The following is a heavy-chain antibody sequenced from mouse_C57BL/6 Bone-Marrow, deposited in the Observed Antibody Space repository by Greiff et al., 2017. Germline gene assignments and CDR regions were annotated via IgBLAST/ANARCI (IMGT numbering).Heavy chain of an antibody. CDR3: ARYGYYNWYFDV. Sequence: QVHVKQPGAELVKPGASVKMSCKASGYTFTSYWITWVKQRPGQGLEWIGDIYPGSGSTNYNEKFKSKATLTVDTSSSTAYMQLSSLTSEDSAVYYCARYGYYNWYFDVWGTGTTVTVSS. CDR2: IYPGSGST. V-gene: IGHV1-55*01. D-gene: IGHD2-3*01. CDR1: GYTFTSYW. J-gene: IGHJ1*03.